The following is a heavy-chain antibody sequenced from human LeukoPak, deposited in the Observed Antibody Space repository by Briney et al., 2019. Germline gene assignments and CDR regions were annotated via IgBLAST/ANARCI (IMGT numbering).Heavy chain of an antibody. CDR2: ISGSSSTI. J-gene: IGHJ4*02. CDR3: ARGSCTGTSCYDY. D-gene: IGHD2-2*01. Sequence: GGSLRLSCAASEFTFNNYGMNWVRQAPGKGLEWVSYISGSSSTIYYADSVKGRFTISRNNVRNSLYLQMSSLRAEDTAVYYCARGSCTGTSCYDYWGQGTLVTVSS. V-gene: IGHV3-48*01. CDR1: EFTFNNYG.